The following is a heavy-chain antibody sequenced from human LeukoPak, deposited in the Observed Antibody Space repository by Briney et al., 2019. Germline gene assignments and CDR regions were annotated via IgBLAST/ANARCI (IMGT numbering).Heavy chain of an antibody. CDR3: AKEMGQWMATDY. CDR1: GFTFSTYG. Sequence: GGTLRLSCAASGFTFSTYGMHWVRQAPGKGLEWVAFITYDGNNKYYLDSVKGRFAISRDNSENTLYLQMNSLRAEDTAVYYCAKEMGQWMATDYWGQGNLVTVSS. D-gene: IGHD6-19*01. V-gene: IGHV3-30*02. CDR2: ITYDGNNK. J-gene: IGHJ4*02.